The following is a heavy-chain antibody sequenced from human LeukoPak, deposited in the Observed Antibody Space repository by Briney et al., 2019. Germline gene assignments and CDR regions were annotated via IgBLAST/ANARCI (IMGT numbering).Heavy chain of an antibody. D-gene: IGHD5-24*01. J-gene: IGHJ4*02. CDR2: ISNVGSST. CDR3: AGEGRGYNVQDHY. CDR1: GFTFGDYA. Sequence: GGSLRLSCTASGFTFGDYAMIWVRQAPGKGLVWVLRISNVGSSTNYADSVKGRFTISRDNAKNTLYLQMNSLRTEDKAVNYCAGEGRGYNVQDHYWGQGTLVTVSS. V-gene: IGHV3-74*01.